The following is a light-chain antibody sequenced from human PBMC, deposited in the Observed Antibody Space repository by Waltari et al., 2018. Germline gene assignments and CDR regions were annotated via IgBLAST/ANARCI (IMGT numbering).Light chain of an antibody. J-gene: IGKJ4*01. V-gene: IGKV3-11*01. CDR3: QQRANWPPLT. CDR1: QSVSNF. CDR2: HAS. Sequence: EIVLTQSPATLSLSPGERATLSCRASQSVSNFLAWYQQKPGQAPRPLIYHASTRATGIPDRFSGRGSGTDFTLTISSLEPGDSAVYYCQQRANWPPLTFGGGTRVEI.